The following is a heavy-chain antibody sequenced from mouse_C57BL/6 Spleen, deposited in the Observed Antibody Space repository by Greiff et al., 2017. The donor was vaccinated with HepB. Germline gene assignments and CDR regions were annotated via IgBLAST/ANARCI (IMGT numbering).Heavy chain of an antibody. D-gene: IGHD1-1*01. CDR3: AKHYYGSSDYAMDY. CDR1: GYTFTSYG. J-gene: IGHJ4*01. CDR2: IYPRSGNT. V-gene: IGHV1-81*01. Sequence: VKLQQSGAELARPGASVKLSCKASGYTFTSYGISWVKQRTGQGLEWIGEIYPRSGNTYYNEKFKGKATLTADKSSSTAYMELRSLTSEDSAVYFCAKHYYGSSDYAMDYWGQGTSVTVSS.